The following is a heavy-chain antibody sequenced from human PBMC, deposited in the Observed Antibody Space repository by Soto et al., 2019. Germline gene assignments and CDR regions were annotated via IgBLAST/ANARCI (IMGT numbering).Heavy chain of an antibody. CDR1: GYTFTSYG. J-gene: IGHJ6*02. V-gene: IGHV1-18*01. Sequence: ASVKVSFKASGYTFTSYGISWVRQAPGQGLEWMGWISAYNGNTNYAQKLQGRVTMTTDTSTSTAYMELRSLRSDDTAVYYCARVKGIAAAPSPYYYYYGMDVWGQGTTVTVSS. D-gene: IGHD6-13*01. CDR2: ISAYNGNT. CDR3: ARVKGIAAAPSPYYYYYGMDV.